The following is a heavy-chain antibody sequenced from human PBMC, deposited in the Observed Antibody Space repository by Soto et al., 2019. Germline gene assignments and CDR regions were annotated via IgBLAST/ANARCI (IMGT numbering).Heavy chain of an antibody. CDR2: INLEGSEK. D-gene: IGHD5-18*01. CDR3: ARDGSTSWYSYDYPGMDV. CDR1: GFTFRTYW. Sequence: EVQLVESGGGLVQPGGSLRLSCAASGFTFRTYWLSWVRQVPGKGLEWVANINLEGSEKNYVDSVKGRFTISRDNARNSLYLQMSSLRAEDTALYYCARDGSTSWYSYDYPGMDVWGQGTTVTVSS. J-gene: IGHJ6*02. V-gene: IGHV3-7*05.